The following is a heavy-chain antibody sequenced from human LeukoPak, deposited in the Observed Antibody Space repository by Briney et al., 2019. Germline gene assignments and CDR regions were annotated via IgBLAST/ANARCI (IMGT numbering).Heavy chain of an antibody. D-gene: IGHD5-24*01. J-gene: IGHJ4*02. CDR1: GYTFTTYG. CDR2: ISAYNSNT. Sequence: ASVKVSCKASGYTFTTYGISWVRQAPGQGLEWMGWISAYNSNTNYAQKLQGRVTMTTDTSTSIVYMELRSLRSDDTAVYSCARDYRRDGYNRGVDHWGQGTLVTVSS. CDR3: ARDYRRDGYNRGVDH. V-gene: IGHV1-18*01.